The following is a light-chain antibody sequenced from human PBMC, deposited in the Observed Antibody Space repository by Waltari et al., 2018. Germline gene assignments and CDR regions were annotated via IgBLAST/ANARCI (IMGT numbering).Light chain of an antibody. CDR1: QDVISS. V-gene: IGKV3-11*01. J-gene: IGKJ5*01. Sequence: EIVLTQSQAPLSLSPGKSATISCRASQDVISSLAWYQQKPGQAPMLLIYEASYRATGVPARFSGSGSGTDFTLTISSLEPEYFAVYYCQWRSNWPPVTFGQGTRLEIK. CDR2: EAS. CDR3: QWRSNWPPVT.